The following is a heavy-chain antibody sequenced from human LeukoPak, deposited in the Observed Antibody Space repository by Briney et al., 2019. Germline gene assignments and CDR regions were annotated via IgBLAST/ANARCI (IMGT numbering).Heavy chain of an antibody. J-gene: IGHJ5*02. Sequence: SETLSLTCAVYGGSFTDYFLSWIRQPPGKGLEWLGEINHSGSTNYNPSLKSRVTISMDSSKNQFSLKLSSVTAADTAVYYCARGGNCRTTNSLLDPWGQGTLVTVSS. CDR1: GGSFTDYF. CDR3: ARGGNCRTTNSLLDP. CDR2: INHSGST. V-gene: IGHV4-34*01. D-gene: IGHD2-2*01.